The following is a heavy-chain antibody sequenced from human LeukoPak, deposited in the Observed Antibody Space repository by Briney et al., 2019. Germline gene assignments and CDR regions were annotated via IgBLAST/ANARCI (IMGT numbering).Heavy chain of an antibody. CDR3: ARTKAVAGRELLDY. D-gene: IGHD6-19*01. CDR2: IYHSGST. V-gene: IGHV4-38-2*02. J-gene: IGHJ4*02. Sequence: SETLSLTCTVSGYSISSGYYWGWIRQPPGKGLEWIGSIYHSGSTYYNPSLKSRVTISVDTSKNQFSLKLSSVTAADTAVYYCARTKAVAGRELLDYWGQGTLVTVSS. CDR1: GYSISSGYY.